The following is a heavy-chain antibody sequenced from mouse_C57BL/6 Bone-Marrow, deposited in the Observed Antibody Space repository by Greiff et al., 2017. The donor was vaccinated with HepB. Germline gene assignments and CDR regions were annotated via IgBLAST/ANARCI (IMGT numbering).Heavy chain of an antibody. CDR3: AREREDYGAMDY. CDR1: GFTFSDYG. Sequence: EVKLVESGGGLVQPGGSLKLSCAASGFTFSDYGMAWVRQAPRKGPEWVAFISNLAYSIYYADTVTGRFTISRENAKNTRYLEMSSLRSEDTAMYYCAREREDYGAMDYWGQGTSVTVSS. J-gene: IGHJ4*01. V-gene: IGHV5-15*01. D-gene: IGHD2-4*01. CDR2: ISNLAYSI.